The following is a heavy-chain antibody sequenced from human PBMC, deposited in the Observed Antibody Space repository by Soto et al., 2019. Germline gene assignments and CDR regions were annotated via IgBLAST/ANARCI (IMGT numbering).Heavy chain of an antibody. Sequence: PXGSLKISCKGCGYSFTSYWIGWVRQMPGKGLEWMGIIYPGDSDTRYSPSFQGQVTISADKSISTAYLQWSSLKASDTAMYYCARRLLPEAAGISDWFDPWGQGTLVTASS. CDR3: ARRLLPEAAGISDWFDP. CDR1: GYSFTSYW. V-gene: IGHV5-51*01. D-gene: IGHD6-13*01. CDR2: IYPGDSDT. J-gene: IGHJ5*02.